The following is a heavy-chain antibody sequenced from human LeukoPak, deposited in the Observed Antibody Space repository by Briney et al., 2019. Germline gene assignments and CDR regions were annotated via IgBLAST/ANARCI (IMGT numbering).Heavy chain of an antibody. J-gene: IGHJ4*02. CDR3: ARDRDYSGSGSPVY. CDR1: GFTVSSHY. CDR2: ISGGGFI. Sequence: RTGGSLRLSCAASGFTVSSHYMSWVRQAPGKGPEWVSIISGGGFINYADSVRGRFTISRDNSKNTLYLQMNSLRDEDTAVYYCARDRDYSGSGSPVYWGQGTLVTVSS. V-gene: IGHV3-66*01. D-gene: IGHD3-10*01.